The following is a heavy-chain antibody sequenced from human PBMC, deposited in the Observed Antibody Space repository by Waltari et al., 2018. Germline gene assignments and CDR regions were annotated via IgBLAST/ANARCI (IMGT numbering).Heavy chain of an antibody. D-gene: IGHD3-3*01. Sequence: QVQLVQSGAEVKKPGSSVKVSCKASGGTFSSYAISWVRPAPGQGLEWMGGIIPIFGTANYAQKFQGRVTITADESTSTAYMELSSLRSEDTAVYYCARARGITIFGVAEYYFDYWGQGTLVTVSS. CDR3: ARARGITIFGVAEYYFDY. CDR1: GGTFSSYA. J-gene: IGHJ4*02. CDR2: IIPIFGTA. V-gene: IGHV1-69*01.